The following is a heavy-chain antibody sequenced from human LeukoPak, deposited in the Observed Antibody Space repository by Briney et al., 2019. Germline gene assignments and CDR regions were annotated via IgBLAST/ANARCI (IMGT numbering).Heavy chain of an antibody. Sequence: ASVKVSCKASGYTFTGYYMHWVRQAPGQGLEWMGRINPNSGGTNYAQKFQGRVTMTRDTSISTAYMELSRLRSDDTAVHYCARGPPSSPYYYDSSGYYPFDYWGQGTLVTVSS. J-gene: IGHJ4*02. CDR3: ARGPPSSPYYYDSSGYYPFDY. D-gene: IGHD3-22*01. CDR2: INPNSGGT. V-gene: IGHV1-2*06. CDR1: GYTFTGYY.